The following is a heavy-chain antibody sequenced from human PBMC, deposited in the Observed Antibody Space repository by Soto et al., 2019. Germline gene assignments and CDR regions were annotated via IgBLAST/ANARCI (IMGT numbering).Heavy chain of an antibody. V-gene: IGHV1-69*08. J-gene: IGHJ4*02. Sequence: QVQLVQSGAEVKKPGSSVKVSCKASGGTFSPYTINWVRQAPGQGLEWMGRIIPFLGVTNYAQKFQARVTITADKSTTTDYMELSGLRFEDTAVYYCARDWESTVSTWSFGAFWGRGTLVTVSS. CDR3: ARDWESTVSTWSFGAF. CDR1: GGTFSPYT. D-gene: IGHD3-10*01. CDR2: IIPFLGVT.